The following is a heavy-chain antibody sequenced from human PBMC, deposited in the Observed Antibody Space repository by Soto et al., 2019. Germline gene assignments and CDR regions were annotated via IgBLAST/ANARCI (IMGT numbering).Heavy chain of an antibody. CDR1: GGSFSGYY. CDR2: INHSGST. V-gene: IGHV4-34*01. J-gene: IGHJ4*02. D-gene: IGHD5-12*01. Sequence: QVQLQQWGAGLLKPSETLSLTCAVYGGSFSGYYWSWIRQPPGKGLEWIGEINHSGSTNYNPSLKNRVTIAVDTSKNQFSLKLSSVTAAVASVYYCARAPGILKWLRVGFDYWGQGTLVTVSS. CDR3: ARAPGILKWLRVGFDY.